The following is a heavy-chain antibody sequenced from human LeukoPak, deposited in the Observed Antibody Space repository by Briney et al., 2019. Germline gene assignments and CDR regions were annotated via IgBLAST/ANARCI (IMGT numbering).Heavy chain of an antibody. CDR2: IGSDGSSA. Sequence: GGSLRLSCAASGFTFRTYFIHWVRQSPRKGLVWVSRIGSDGSSASSAESVKGRFTISRDNAKNSLYLQMNSLRAEDTAVYYCARDRAAGYYYYYGMDVWGQGTTVTVSS. V-gene: IGHV3-74*01. CDR1: GFTFRTYF. J-gene: IGHJ6*02. D-gene: IGHD6-13*01. CDR3: ARDRAAGYYYYYGMDV.